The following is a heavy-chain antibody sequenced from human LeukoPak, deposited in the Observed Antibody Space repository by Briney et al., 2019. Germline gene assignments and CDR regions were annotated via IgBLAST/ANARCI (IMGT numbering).Heavy chain of an antibody. CDR2: INHSGST. J-gene: IGHJ4*02. Sequence: PSETLSLTCAVYGGSFSGYYWSWIRQPPGKGLEWIGEINHSGSTNYNPSLKSRVTISVDTSKNQFSLKLSSVTAADTAVYCCARDHPTRIAAAGRSFDYWGQGTLVTVSS. D-gene: IGHD6-13*01. V-gene: IGHV4-34*01. CDR1: GGSFSGYY. CDR3: ARDHPTRIAAAGRSFDY.